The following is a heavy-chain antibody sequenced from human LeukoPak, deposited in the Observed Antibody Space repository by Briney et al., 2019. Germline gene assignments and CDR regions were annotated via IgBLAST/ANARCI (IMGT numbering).Heavy chain of an antibody. CDR3: ARADMVRGIIIVDY. Sequence: PSETLSLTCTVSGDSITSRTYYWGWIRQPPGKGLEWIGTIYYSGSTYFNPSLKSRLTISVDTSKNQFSLKLSSVTAADTAVYYCARADMVRGIIIVDYWGQGTLVTVSS. CDR2: IYYSGST. CDR1: GDSITSRTYY. D-gene: IGHD3-10*01. J-gene: IGHJ4*02. V-gene: IGHV4-39*07.